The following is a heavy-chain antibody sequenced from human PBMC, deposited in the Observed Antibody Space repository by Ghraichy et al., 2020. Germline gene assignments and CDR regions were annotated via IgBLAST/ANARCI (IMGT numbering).Heavy chain of an antibody. J-gene: IGHJ5*02. D-gene: IGHD2-15*01. Sequence: SVKVSCSASGYTFTNYYMPWVRQAPGQGLDWMGRIKPSGGSTNYAQKFQGRVTMNRDTSTSTVYMELSSLRSEDTAIFFCAREGGSPYMNNWFDPWGQGTLVTVSS. CDR2: IKPSGGST. V-gene: IGHV1-46*01. CDR3: AREGGSPYMNNWFDP. CDR1: GYTFTNYY.